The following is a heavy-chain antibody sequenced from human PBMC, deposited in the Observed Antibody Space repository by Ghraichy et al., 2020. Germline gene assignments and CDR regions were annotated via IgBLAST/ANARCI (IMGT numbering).Heavy chain of an antibody. CDR2: MNPNSGNT. CDR1: GYTFTSYD. D-gene: IGHD1-26*01. CDR3: AREQVGATTNRSPRRYNWFDP. Sequence: ASVKVSCKASGYTFTSYDINWVRQATGQGLEWMGWMNPNSGNTGYAQKFQGRVTMTRNTSISTAYMELSSLRSEDTAVYYCAREQVGATTNRSPRRYNWFDPWGQGTLVTVSS. J-gene: IGHJ5*02. V-gene: IGHV1-8*01.